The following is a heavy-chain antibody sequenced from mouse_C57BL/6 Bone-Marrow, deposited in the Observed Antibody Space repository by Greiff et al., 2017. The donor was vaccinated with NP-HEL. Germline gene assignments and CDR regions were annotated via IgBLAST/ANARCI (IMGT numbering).Heavy chain of an antibody. V-gene: IGHV14-4*01. CDR3: TNYSNFYYAMDY. D-gene: IGHD2-5*01. Sequence: EVQVVESGAELVRPGASVKLSCTASGFNIKDDYMHWVKQRPEQGLEWIGWIDPENGDTEYASKFQGKATITADTSSNTAYLQLSSLTSEDTAVYYCTNYSNFYYAMDYWGQGTSVTVSS. CDR1: GFNIKDDY. CDR2: IDPENGDT. J-gene: IGHJ4*01.